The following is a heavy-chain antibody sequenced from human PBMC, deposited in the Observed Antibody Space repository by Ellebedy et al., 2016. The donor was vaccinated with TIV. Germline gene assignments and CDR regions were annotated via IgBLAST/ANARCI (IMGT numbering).Heavy chain of an antibody. D-gene: IGHD3-22*01. Sequence: GESLKISCAASGFTFNSYGINWVRQAPGKGLEWVSYISSTSSTIYYADSVKGRFTISRDNAKNSLSLQMNSLRDEDTAVYYCARDMRDYHATSGYYYVPGPDYWGQGTLVTVSS. V-gene: IGHV3-48*02. CDR1: GFTFNSYG. J-gene: IGHJ4*02. CDR2: ISSTSSTI. CDR3: ARDMRDYHATSGYYYVPGPDY.